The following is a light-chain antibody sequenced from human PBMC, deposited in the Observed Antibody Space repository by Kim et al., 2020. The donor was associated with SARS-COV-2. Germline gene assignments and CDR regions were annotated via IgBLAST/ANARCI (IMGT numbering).Light chain of an antibody. CDR2: LNSDGSH. Sequence: QLVLTQSPSASASLGASVKLTCTLSSGNSSYAIAWHQQQPEKGPRYLMKLNSDGSHSKGDGIPDRFSGSSSGAERYLTISSLQSEDEADYDCQTWGTGIVVFGGGTKLTVL. CDR1: SGNSSYA. CDR3: QTWGTGIVV. V-gene: IGLV4-69*01. J-gene: IGLJ2*01.